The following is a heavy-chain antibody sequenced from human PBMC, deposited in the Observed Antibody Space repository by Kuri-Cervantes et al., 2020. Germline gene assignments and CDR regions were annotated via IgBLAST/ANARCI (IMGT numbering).Heavy chain of an antibody. Sequence: SETLSLTCTVSGGSISSGGYYWSWIRQHPGKGLEWIGYIYYSGSTYYNPSLKSRVTISVDTSKNQFSPKLSSVTAADTAVYYCARDKYGSGLFGMDVWGQGTTVTVSS. D-gene: IGHD3-10*01. V-gene: IGHV4-31*03. CDR1: GGSISSGGYY. J-gene: IGHJ6*02. CDR3: ARDKYGSGLFGMDV. CDR2: IYYSGST.